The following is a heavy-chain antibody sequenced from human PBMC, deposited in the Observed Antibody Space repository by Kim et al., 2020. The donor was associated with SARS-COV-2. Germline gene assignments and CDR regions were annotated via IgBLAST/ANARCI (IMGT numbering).Heavy chain of an antibody. J-gene: IGHJ5*02. CDR1: GYTFTDYY. CDR3: ARSAHFWSGHYLDL. D-gene: IGHD3-3*01. CDR2: INPYSGDT. Sequence: ASVKVSCKASGYTFTDYYIHWVRQAPGQGLEWMGWINPYSGDTNYAQKFQGRVTMTRDTSISTPYVELTSLRSDDTAVHYCARSAHFWSGHYLDLWGQGTLITVSP. V-gene: IGHV1-2*02.